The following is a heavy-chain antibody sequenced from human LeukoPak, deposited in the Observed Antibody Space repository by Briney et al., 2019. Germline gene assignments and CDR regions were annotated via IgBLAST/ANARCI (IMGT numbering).Heavy chain of an antibody. CDR3: ARGVGGLGNMDV. D-gene: IGHD3-16*01. Sequence: ASVKVSCKASGYTFISYDIDWVRQVTGQALEWMGWMSPKSGNTDYAQKFKGRVTMTRNTSINTAYLELSSLTSDDTAVYFCARGVGGLGNMDVWGKGTTVIISS. CDR2: MSPKSGNT. V-gene: IGHV1-8*01. J-gene: IGHJ6*03. CDR1: GYTFISYD.